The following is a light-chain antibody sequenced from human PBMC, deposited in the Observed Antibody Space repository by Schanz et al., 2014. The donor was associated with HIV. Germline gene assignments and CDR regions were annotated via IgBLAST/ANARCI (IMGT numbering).Light chain of an antibody. Sequence: DSQMTQSPSSLSASVGDRVTITCRASQGISNYVAWYQKKPGKVPKLLIYAASTLLSGVPSRFSGSGSGTDFTLTISSLQPEDVATYYCQKYNSAPWTFGQGTEVEIK. CDR2: AAS. CDR3: QKYNSAPWT. V-gene: IGKV1-27*01. CDR1: QGISNY. J-gene: IGKJ1*01.